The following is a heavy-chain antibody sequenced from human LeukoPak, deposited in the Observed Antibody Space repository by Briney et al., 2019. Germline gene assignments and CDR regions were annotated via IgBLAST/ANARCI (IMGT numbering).Heavy chain of an antibody. D-gene: IGHD6-25*01. V-gene: IGHV4-4*07. CDR3: ARDQSAAAYWYFDL. Sequence: SETLSLTCTVSGGSIRSYYWSWMRQPAGQGLEWIGRIYTSGSTNYNPSLKSRVSMSVDTSKNQVSLKLSSVTAADTAVYYCARDQSAAAYWYFDLWGRGTLVSVSS. J-gene: IGHJ2*01. CDR2: IYTSGST. CDR1: GGSIRSYY.